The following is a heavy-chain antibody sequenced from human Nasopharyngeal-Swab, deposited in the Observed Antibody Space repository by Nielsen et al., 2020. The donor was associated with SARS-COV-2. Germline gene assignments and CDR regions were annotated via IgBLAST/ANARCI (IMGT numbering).Heavy chain of an antibody. D-gene: IGHD2-2*01. CDR3: VRGQYCSSTSCYARGYYYYYGMDV. Sequence: GESLKISCAASGFTFSSYSMNWVRQAPGKGLEWVSSISSSSSYIYYADSVKGRFTISRDNAKNSLYLQMNSLRAEDTAVYYCVRGQYCSSTSCYARGYYYYYGMDVWGQGTTVTVSS. V-gene: IGHV3-21*01. J-gene: IGHJ6*02. CDR2: ISSSSSYI. CDR1: GFTFSSYS.